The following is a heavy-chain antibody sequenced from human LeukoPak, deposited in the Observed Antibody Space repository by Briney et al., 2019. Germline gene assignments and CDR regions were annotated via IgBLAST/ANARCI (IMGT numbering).Heavy chain of an antibody. V-gene: IGHV4-31*03. CDR3: ARGSSSGWDTLDY. Sequence: SQTLSLTCTVSGGSISCGGYYWSWIRQHPGKGLEWIGYIYYSGSTYYNPSLKSRVTISVDTSKNQFSLKLSSVTAADTAVYYCARGSSSGWDTLDYWGQGTLVTVSS. J-gene: IGHJ4*02. D-gene: IGHD6-19*01. CDR2: IYYSGST. CDR1: GGSISCGGYY.